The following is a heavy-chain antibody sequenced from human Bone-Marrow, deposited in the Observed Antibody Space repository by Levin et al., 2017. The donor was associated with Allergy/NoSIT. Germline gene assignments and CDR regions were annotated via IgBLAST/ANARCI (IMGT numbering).Heavy chain of an antibody. CDR2: IIPMFPKP. CDR1: GGTFSNYA. D-gene: IGHD4-17*01. J-gene: IGHJ3*01. V-gene: IGHV1-69*13. CDR3: ATTGRPNYGDYVGAFHF. Sequence: SVKVSCEASGGTFSNYALTWVRQAPGQGLEWMGGIIPMFPKPNYAQKFQGRLTITADESTTTAYMELRSLRSEDTAVYYCATTGRPNYGDYVGAFHFWGQGTVVTVSS.